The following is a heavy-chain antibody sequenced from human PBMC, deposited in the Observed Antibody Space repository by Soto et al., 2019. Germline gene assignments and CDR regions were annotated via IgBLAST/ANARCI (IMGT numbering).Heavy chain of an antibody. D-gene: IGHD6-13*01. CDR3: ARVGAGAAAGTGYYYGMDV. V-gene: IGHV4-30-4*01. Sequence: SETLSLTCTVSGGSISSDDYYWSWIRQPPGKGLEWIGYIYYSGYTFDNPSLTSRVTLSVDTSKNQFSLKLTSVTAADTAVYYCARVGAGAAAGTGYYYGMDVWGQGNTVTVS. J-gene: IGHJ6*02. CDR2: IYYSGYT. CDR1: GGSISSDDYY.